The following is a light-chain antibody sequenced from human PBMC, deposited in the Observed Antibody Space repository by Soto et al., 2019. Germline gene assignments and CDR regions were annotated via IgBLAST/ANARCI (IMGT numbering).Light chain of an antibody. J-gene: IGLJ3*02. CDR1: SSDFGAYAS. Sequence: QSALTQPASVSGSPGQSITISCTGTSSDFGAYASVSWYQQHPGKAPKLIISEVTNRPSGVSNRFSGSKSGNTASLTVSGLQTEDEADYYCSSFRDWNTLWVFGGGTKLTVL. V-gene: IGLV2-14*01. CDR3: SSFRDWNTLWV. CDR2: EVT.